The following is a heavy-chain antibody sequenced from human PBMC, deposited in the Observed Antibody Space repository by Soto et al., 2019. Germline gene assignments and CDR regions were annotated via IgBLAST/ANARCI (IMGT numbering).Heavy chain of an antibody. J-gene: IGHJ4*02. V-gene: IGHV4-4*02. Sequence: QVQLQESGPGLVKPSGTLSLTCAVSGGSISSSNWWSWVRQPPGKGLEWIGEIYHSGSTNYNPSLKSRVTISVDKSKNQLSLKLSSVTAADKAVYYCASQYYDSSGGYTGWGQGTLVTVSS. CDR2: IYHSGST. CDR3: ASQYYDSSGGYTG. CDR1: GGSISSSNW. D-gene: IGHD3-22*01.